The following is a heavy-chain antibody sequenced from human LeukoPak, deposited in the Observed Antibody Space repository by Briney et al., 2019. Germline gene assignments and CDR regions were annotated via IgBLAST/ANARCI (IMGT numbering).Heavy chain of an antibody. J-gene: IGHJ4*02. D-gene: IGHD3-10*01. Sequence: PSETLSLTCTVSGGSISSNSYYWGWIRQPPGKGLEWIGSIYYSGSTYYNPSLKNRLTISVDTSKNQFSPKLSSVTAADTAVYYCARTRYYYGSRSYGAPYYFDYWGQGTLVTVSS. V-gene: IGHV4-39*01. CDR3: ARTRYYYGSRSYGAPYYFDY. CDR2: IYYSGST. CDR1: GGSISSNSYY.